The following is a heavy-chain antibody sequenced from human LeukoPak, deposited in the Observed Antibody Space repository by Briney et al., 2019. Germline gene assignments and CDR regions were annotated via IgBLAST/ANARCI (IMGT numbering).Heavy chain of an antibody. CDR1: GFTFSSYG. Sequence: PGGSLRLSCAASGFTFSSYGMHWVRQAPGKGLEWVAVISYDGSNKYYADSVKGRFTISRDNSKNTLYLQMNSLRAEDTAVYYCAKGYSSSWYRKYYFDYWGQGTLVTVSS. V-gene: IGHV3-30*18. J-gene: IGHJ4*02. CDR3: AKGYSSSWYRKYYFDY. CDR2: ISYDGSNK. D-gene: IGHD6-13*01.